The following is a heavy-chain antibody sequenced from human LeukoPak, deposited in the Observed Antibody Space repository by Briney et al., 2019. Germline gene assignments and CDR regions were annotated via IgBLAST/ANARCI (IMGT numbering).Heavy chain of an antibody. Sequence: PGGSLRLSCAASGFTFSSYSMNWVRQAPGKGLEWVSYISSSSSTIYYADSVKGRFTISRDNAKNSLYLQMNSLRAEDTAVYYCARDSSSTVTTFPYYYYMDVWGKGTTVTVSS. J-gene: IGHJ6*03. D-gene: IGHD4-17*01. CDR2: ISSSSSTI. V-gene: IGHV3-48*01. CDR3: ARDSSSTVTTFPYYYYMDV. CDR1: GFTFSSYS.